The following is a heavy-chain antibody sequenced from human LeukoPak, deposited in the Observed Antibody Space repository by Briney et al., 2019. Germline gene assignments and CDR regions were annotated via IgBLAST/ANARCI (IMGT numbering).Heavy chain of an antibody. J-gene: IGHJ4*02. D-gene: IGHD3-22*01. V-gene: IGHV1-3*01. CDR3: ARGLYYYDSSGYYYESFDY. CDR2: INAGNNNT. CDR1: GYTFTSYA. Sequence: ASVKVSCKASGYTFTSYAIHWVRQAPGQRLEWMGWINAGNNNTKYSQKFQGRVTITRDTSASTAYMELSSLRSEDTAVYYCARGLYYYDSSGYYYESFDYWGQGTLVTVSS.